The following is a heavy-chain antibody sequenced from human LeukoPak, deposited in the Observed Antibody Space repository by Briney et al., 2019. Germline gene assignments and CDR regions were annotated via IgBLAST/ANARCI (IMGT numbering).Heavy chain of an antibody. CDR1: GFTFSSYA. J-gene: IGHJ5*02. V-gene: IGHV3-23*01. Sequence: GGSLRLSCAASGFTFSSYAMSWVRQAPGKGLEWVSAISGSGGSTYYADSVKGRFTISRDNSKNTLYLQMNSLRAEDTAVYYCAKDPDYGDYGTDNWFDPWGQGTLVTVSS. CDR3: AKDPDYGDYGTDNWFDP. CDR2: ISGSGGST. D-gene: IGHD4-17*01.